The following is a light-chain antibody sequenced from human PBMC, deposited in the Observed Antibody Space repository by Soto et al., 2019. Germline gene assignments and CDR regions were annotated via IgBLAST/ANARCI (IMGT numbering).Light chain of an antibody. CDR3: QQYGSSLIT. V-gene: IGKV3-20*01. CDR1: QSVSSN. CDR2: GAS. J-gene: IGKJ5*01. Sequence: DIVLTQSPGTLSLSPGERATLSCRASQSVSSNLAWYQQKPGQAPRLLIYGASTRATGIPARFSGSGSGTDFTLTISRLEPEDFAVYYCQQYGSSLITFGQGTRLEIK.